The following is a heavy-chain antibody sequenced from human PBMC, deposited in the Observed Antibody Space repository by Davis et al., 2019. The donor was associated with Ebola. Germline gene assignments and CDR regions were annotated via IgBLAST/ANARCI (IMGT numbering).Heavy chain of an antibody. V-gene: IGHV7-4-1*02. J-gene: IGHJ4*02. CDR1: GYTFTSYA. CDR3: ARVSCGRIFCVPDELDY. D-gene: IGHD2/OR15-2a*01. Sequence: AASVKVSCKAAGYTFTSYAMNWVRQAPGQGLEWMGWINTNTGNPTYAQGFTGRFVFSLDASVSTAYLQISSLEAEDTAVYYCARVSCGRIFCVPDELDYWGQGTLVTVSS. CDR2: INTNTGNP.